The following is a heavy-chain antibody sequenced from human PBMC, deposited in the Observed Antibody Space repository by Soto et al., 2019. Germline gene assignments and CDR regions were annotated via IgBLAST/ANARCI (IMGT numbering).Heavy chain of an antibody. D-gene: IGHD6-13*01. CDR2: IGSGSRGT. V-gene: IGHV3-23*01. CDR1: GSPFANFA. CDR3: AAPRAAVPHTRYFDP. J-gene: IGHJ5*02. Sequence: EAQLLESGGGLVQPGGSLSSPFPASGSPFANFAMSWAAQAQGRGLEWVSAIGSGSRGTHYAESVEDRFTISRDDSKNTLYLQLNSLTAADTAVYYCAAPRAAVPHTRYFDPWGQGTPVTVSP.